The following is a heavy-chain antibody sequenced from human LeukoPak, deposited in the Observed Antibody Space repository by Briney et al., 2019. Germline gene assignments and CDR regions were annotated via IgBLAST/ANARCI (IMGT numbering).Heavy chain of an antibody. CDR2: IYSGGST. V-gene: IGHV3-53*01. CDR3: GRGLGSPLDY. D-gene: IGHD1-26*01. J-gene: IGHJ4*02. CDR1: GFTVSSNY. Sequence: GGSLRLSRAPSGFTVSSNYIRWVCHAPGKGLEWVSIIYSGGSTYYADSVKGRFTISKDNSKNTLYLQMNSLRAEDTAIYYCGRGLGSPLDYWGQGTLVTVSS.